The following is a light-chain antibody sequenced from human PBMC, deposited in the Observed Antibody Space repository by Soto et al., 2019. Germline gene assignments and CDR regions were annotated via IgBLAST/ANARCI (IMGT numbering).Light chain of an antibody. CDR1: QSVSSSY. V-gene: IGKV3D-15*01. CDR3: QNYNNWPPWT. CDR2: GAS. Sequence: EIVMTQSPATLSLSPGERATLSCRASQSVSSSYLAWYQQKPGQAPRLLIYGASSRATGIPDRSSGSGSGTDFTLTISRLQSEDFAVYYCQNYNNWPPWTFGQGTKVDIK. J-gene: IGKJ1*01.